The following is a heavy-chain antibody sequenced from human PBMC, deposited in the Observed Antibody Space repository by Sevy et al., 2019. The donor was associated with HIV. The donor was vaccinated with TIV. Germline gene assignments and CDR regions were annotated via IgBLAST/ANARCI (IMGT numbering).Heavy chain of an antibody. V-gene: IGHV3-23*01. Sequence: GGSLRLSCAASGFTFSSYAMSWVRQAPGKGLEWVSAISGSGGSTYYADSMKGRFTISRDNSKNTLYLQMNSLRAEDTAVYYCAKDSSSIHYDSSGYYHFDYWGQGTLVTVSS. J-gene: IGHJ4*02. D-gene: IGHD3-22*01. CDR2: ISGSGGST. CDR1: GFTFSSYA. CDR3: AKDSSSIHYDSSGYYHFDY.